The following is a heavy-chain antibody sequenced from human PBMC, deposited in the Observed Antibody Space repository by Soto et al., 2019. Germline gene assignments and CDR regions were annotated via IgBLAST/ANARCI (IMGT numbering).Heavy chain of an antibody. CDR3: AGPDGFSFEY. Sequence: EVQLVESGGGLVQPGGSLRLSCAGSGFTFSSYDMHWVRQAPAKGLEWVSYISSRSSTIYYADSVKGRFTISRDNAKNSLYLEMNSLRAEDTAVYYCAGPDGFSFEYWGQGTRVTVSS. CDR2: ISSRSSTI. D-gene: IGHD6-25*01. V-gene: IGHV3-48*01. J-gene: IGHJ4*02. CDR1: GFTFSSYD.